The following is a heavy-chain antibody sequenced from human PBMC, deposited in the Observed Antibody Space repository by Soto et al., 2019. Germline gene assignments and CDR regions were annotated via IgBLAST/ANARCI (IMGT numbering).Heavy chain of an antibody. CDR1: GFTFSSYA. J-gene: IGHJ6*02. V-gene: IGHV3-23*01. D-gene: IGHD6-19*01. Sequence: PGGSLRLSCAASGFTFSSYAMSWVRQAPGKGLEWDSAISGSGGSTYYADSVKGRFTISRDNSKNTLYLQMNSLRAEDTAVYYCAKRIAVAGTTDYYYYYGMDVWGQGTTVTVSS. CDR3: AKRIAVAGTTDYYYYYGMDV. CDR2: ISGSGGST.